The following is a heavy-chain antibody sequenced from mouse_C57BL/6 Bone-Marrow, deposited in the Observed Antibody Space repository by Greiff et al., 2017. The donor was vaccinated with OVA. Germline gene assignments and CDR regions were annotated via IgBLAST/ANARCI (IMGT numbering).Heavy chain of an antibody. CDR2: IYPGSGNT. J-gene: IGHJ4*01. CDR3: ARRGNSPMDY. D-gene: IGHD2-1*01. CDR1: GYTFTDYY. Sequence: QVQLQQSGAELVRPGASVKLSCKASGYTFTDYYINWVKQRPGQGLEWIARIYPGSGNTYYNEKFKGKATLTAEKSSSTAYMQLSSLTSEDSAVYFCARRGNSPMDYWGQGTSVTVSS. V-gene: IGHV1-76*01.